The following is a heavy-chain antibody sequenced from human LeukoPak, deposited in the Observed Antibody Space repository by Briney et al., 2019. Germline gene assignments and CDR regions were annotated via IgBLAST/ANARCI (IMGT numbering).Heavy chain of an antibody. Sequence: SETLSLTCTVSGYSISSGYYWGWIRQPPGKGLEWIGSIYHSGSTYYNPSLKSRVTIPVDTSKNQFSLKLSSVTAADTAVYYCASYSVIAEGFDYWGQGTLVTVSS. V-gene: IGHV4-38-2*02. J-gene: IGHJ4*02. D-gene: IGHD6-13*01. CDR2: IYHSGST. CDR1: GYSISSGYY. CDR3: ASYSVIAEGFDY.